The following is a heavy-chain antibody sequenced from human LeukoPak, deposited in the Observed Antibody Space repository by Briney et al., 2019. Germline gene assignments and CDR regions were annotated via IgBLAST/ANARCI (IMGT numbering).Heavy chain of an antibody. CDR2: ISSSGSTI. V-gene: IGHV3-48*01. J-gene: IGHJ6*03. CDR1: GFTFSSYW. Sequence: GGSLRLSCAASGFTFSSYWMSWVRQAPGKGLEWVSYISSSGSTIYYADSVKGRFTISRDNSKNTLYLQMGSLRAEDMAVYYCARDRMVTLPSYYMDVWGKGTTVTVSS. D-gene: IGHD5-18*01. CDR3: ARDRMVTLPSYYMDV.